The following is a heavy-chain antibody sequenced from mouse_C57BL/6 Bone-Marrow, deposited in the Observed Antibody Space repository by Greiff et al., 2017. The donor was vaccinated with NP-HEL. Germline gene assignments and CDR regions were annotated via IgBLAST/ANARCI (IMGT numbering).Heavy chain of an antibody. J-gene: IGHJ2*01. CDR1: GYAFSSYC. D-gene: IGHD1-1*01. Sequence: VQLQQSGAELVKPGASVKISCTASGYAFSSYCMNWVKQRPGKGLEWIGQLYPGDGDTNYNGKFKGQATLTADTSSSTAYMQLSSLTSEDSAVYFCGRYYCSSYYFDYWGQGTTLTVSS. V-gene: IGHV1-80*01. CDR3: GRYYCSSYYFDY. CDR2: LYPGDGDT.